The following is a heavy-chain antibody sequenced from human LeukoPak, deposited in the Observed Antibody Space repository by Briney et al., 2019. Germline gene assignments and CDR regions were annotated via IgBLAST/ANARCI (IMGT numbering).Heavy chain of an antibody. Sequence: GGSLRLSCAASGFTVSSNYMSWVRQAPGKGLEWVSVIYSGGSTYYADSVKGRFTISRDNSKNTLYLQMNSLRAEDTAVYYCARDGEYYYDSSGYYVDYWGQGTLVTVSS. CDR1: GFTVSSNY. D-gene: IGHD3-22*01. J-gene: IGHJ4*02. V-gene: IGHV3-66*01. CDR3: ARDGEYYYDSSGYYVDY. CDR2: IYSGGST.